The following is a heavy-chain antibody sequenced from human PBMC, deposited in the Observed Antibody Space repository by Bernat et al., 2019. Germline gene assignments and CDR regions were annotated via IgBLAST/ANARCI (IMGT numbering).Heavy chain of an antibody. V-gene: IGHV4-61*01. D-gene: IGHD6-13*01. CDR3: AREYSSPVGDWFDP. CDR1: GGSVSSGSYY. Sequence: QVQLQESGPGLVKPSETLSLTCTVSGGSVSSGSYYWSWIRQPPGKGLEWIGYIYYSGSTNYNPSLKSRVTISVDTSKNQFSLKLSSVTAADTAVYYCAREYSSPVGDWFDPWGQGTLVTVSS. J-gene: IGHJ5*02. CDR2: IYYSGST.